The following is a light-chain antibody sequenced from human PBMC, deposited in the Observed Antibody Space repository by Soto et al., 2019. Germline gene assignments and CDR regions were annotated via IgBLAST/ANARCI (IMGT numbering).Light chain of an antibody. J-gene: IGKJ1*01. CDR1: QSIRSW. Sequence: DIQMTQSPSTLSATAGDRVTITCRASQSIRSWVAWYQQKPGTAPNLLIFDASSLESGVPSRFSGSGSGTEFTLTISRLQPDDFGTYYCQQYDTPSWTFGQGTKVEIK. CDR2: DAS. V-gene: IGKV1-5*01. CDR3: QQYDTPSWT.